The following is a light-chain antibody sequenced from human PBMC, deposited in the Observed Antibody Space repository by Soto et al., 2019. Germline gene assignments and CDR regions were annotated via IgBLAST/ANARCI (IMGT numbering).Light chain of an antibody. CDR3: GTWDSSLSAVV. J-gene: IGLJ2*01. V-gene: IGLV1-51*01. CDR2: DNN. CDR1: SSNIGNND. Sequence: QSVLTQPPSVSAAPGQKVTISCSGSSSNIGNNDVSWYQQLPGTAPKLLIYDNNHRPSGIPDRFSGSKSGTSATLGISGLQTGDEADYYCGTWDSSLSAVVFGGGTKLTVL.